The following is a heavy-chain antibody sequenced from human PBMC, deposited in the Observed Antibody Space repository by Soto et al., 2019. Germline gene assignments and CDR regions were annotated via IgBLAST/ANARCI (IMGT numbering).Heavy chain of an antibody. CDR2: IYYSGST. J-gene: IGHJ3*02. V-gene: IGHV4-59*01. CDR1: GGSISGYY. CDR3: ARDLDAFDI. Sequence: PSETLSLTISISGGSISGYYCSWIRQPPGKGLEWIGYIYYSGSTNYNPSLKSRVTISVDTSKNQFSLKLSSVTAADTAVYYCARDLDAFDIWGQGTMVTVSS.